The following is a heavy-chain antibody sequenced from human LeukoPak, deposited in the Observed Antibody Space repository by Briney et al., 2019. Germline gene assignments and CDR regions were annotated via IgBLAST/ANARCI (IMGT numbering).Heavy chain of an antibody. J-gene: IGHJ5*02. Sequence: SQTLSLTCTVSGGSISSGGYYWSWIRQPPGKGLEWIGYIYHSGSTYYNPSLKSRVTISVDTSKNQFSLKLSSVTAADTAVYYCASSPREREWFDPWGQGTLVTVSS. V-gene: IGHV4-30-2*02. CDR2: IYHSGST. D-gene: IGHD1-26*01. CDR1: GGSISSGGYY. CDR3: ASSPREREWFDP.